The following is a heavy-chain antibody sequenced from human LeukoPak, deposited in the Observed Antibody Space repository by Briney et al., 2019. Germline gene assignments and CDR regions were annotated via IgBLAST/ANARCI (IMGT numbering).Heavy chain of an antibody. CDR3: ARGGYYYDSSGYHNY. J-gene: IGHJ4*02. CDR1: GFTFSSYW. V-gene: IGHV3-7*03. D-gene: IGHD3-22*01. CDR2: IKQDGSEK. Sequence: GGSLRLSCAASGFTFSSYWMSWDRQAPGKGLEWVANIKQDGSEKYYVDSVKGRFTISRDNSKNTLYLQMNSLRAEDTAVYYCARGGYYYDSSGYHNYWGQGTLVTVSS.